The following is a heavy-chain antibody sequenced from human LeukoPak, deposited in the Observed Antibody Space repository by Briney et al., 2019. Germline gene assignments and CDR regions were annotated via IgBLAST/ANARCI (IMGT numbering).Heavy chain of an antibody. CDR2: ISGSGGST. Sequence: GGSLRLSRAASGFTFSSYAMSWVRQAPGKGLEWVSAISGSGGSTYYADSVKGRFTISRDNSKNTLYLQMNSLRAEDTAVYYCAKTSNYDILTGYYKENYFDYWGQGTLVTVSS. CDR1: GFTFSSYA. V-gene: IGHV3-23*01. J-gene: IGHJ4*02. D-gene: IGHD3-9*01. CDR3: AKTSNYDILTGYYKENYFDY.